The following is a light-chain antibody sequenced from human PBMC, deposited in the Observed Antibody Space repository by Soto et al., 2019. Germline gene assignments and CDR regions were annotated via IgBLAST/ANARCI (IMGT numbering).Light chain of an antibody. J-gene: IGKJ5*01. CDR1: QSVSSY. CDR3: QQRSSWPLIT. CDR2: DAS. Sequence: EIVLTQSPATLSLSPGDRATLSCRASQSVSSYLAWYQQKPGQAPRLLIYDASNRATGIPARFSGSGSGTDFTLTISSLEPEDFAVYYCQQRSSWPLITFGQGTRVEIK. V-gene: IGKV3-11*01.